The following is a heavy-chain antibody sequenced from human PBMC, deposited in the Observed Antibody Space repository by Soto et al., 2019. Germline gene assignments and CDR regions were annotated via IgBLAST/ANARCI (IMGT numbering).Heavy chain of an antibody. CDR3: ARSITAAGTGYFQH. CDR2: IYYSGST. CDR1: GGSISSDGYS. V-gene: IGHV4-31*03. Sequence: QVQLQESGPGLVKPSQTLSLTCTVSGGSISSDGYSWSWIRQHPGKGLEWIGYIYYSGSTYYNPSLKSRVTISVDTSTNQFSLKLTSVTAADTAMYYCARSITAAGTGYFQHWGQGTLVTVSS. D-gene: IGHD6-13*01. J-gene: IGHJ1*01.